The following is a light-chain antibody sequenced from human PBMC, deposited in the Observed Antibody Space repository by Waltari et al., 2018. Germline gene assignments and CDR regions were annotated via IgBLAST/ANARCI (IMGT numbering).Light chain of an antibody. CDR2: DVN. CDR1: RRYVGGYNY. V-gene: IGLV2-14*03. CDR3: SAYISSSTLEL. J-gene: IGLJ2*01. Sequence: QSALTQPASVSGSPGPSITLSCTGTRRYVGGYNYVSWYQQHPGKAPNLMLFDVNNRPSGVSNRFSGSKSGNTASLTISGLQAEDEADYYCSAYISSSTLELFGGGTRLTVL.